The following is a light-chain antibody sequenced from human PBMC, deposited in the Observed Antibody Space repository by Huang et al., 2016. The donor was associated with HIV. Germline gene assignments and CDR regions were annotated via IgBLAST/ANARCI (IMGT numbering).Light chain of an antibody. CDR3: LQDHNYPRT. CDR2: GAS. CDR1: QGITDD. Sequence: AIQMTQSPSSLSASVGDRVTITCRASQGITDDLAWYHQKPGKAPKLLTSGASTLRSRARSWYGGRASGTDFPLTISSLQPEAYATYYCLQDHNYPRTFGQGTKVEI. V-gene: IGKV1-6*01. J-gene: IGKJ1*01.